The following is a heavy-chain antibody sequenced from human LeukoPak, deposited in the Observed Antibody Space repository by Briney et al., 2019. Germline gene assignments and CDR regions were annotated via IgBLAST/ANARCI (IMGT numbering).Heavy chain of an antibody. CDR1: GGSISSGSYY. CDR2: IYTSGST. J-gene: IGHJ6*03. CDR3: ASEWYYYDSSGYFYYYYYMDV. V-gene: IGHV4-61*02. Sequence: SETLSLTCTVSGGSISSGSYYWSWIRQPAGKGLEWIGRIYTSGSTNYNPSLKSRVTISVDTSKNQFSLKPSSVTAADTAVYYCASEWYYYDSSGYFYYYYYMDVWGKGTTVTVSS. D-gene: IGHD3-22*01.